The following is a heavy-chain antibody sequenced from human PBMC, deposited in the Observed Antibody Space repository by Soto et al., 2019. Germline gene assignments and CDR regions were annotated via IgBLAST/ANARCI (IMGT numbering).Heavy chain of an antibody. V-gene: IGHV1-18*01. Sequence: ASVKVSCKASGYTFTSYGTSWVRQAPGPGLEWMGWISAYNGNTNYAQKLQGRVTMTTDTSTSTAYMELRSLRSDDTAVYYCARDSIAVAGTSGWFDPWGQGTLVTVSS. CDR3: ARDSIAVAGTSGWFDP. CDR2: ISAYNGNT. CDR1: GYTFTSYG. D-gene: IGHD6-19*01. J-gene: IGHJ5*02.